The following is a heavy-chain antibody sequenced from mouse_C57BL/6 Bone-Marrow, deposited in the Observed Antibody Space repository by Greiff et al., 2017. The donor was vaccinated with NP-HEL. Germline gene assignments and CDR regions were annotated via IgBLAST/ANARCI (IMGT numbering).Heavy chain of an antibody. CDR2: INPNNGGT. CDR3: ARSKDYDTYYFDY. V-gene: IGHV1-26*01. CDR1: GYTFTDYY. D-gene: IGHD2-4*01. Sequence: VQLQQSGPELVKPGASVKISCKASGYTFTDYYMNWVKQSHGKSLEWIGDINPNNGGTSYNQKFKGKATLTVDKSSSTAYMELRSLTSEDSAVYYCARSKDYDTYYFDYWGQGTTLTVSS. J-gene: IGHJ2*01.